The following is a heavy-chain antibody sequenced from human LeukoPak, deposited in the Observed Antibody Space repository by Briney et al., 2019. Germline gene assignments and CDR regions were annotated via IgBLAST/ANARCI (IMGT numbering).Heavy chain of an antibody. Sequence: SVKVSCKASGGTFSSYAISWVRQAPGQGLEWMGRIIPILGVANYAQKFQGRVTITADKSTSTAYMELSSLRSEDTAVYYCARGEYQLLLYGSYYYYYGMDVWGQGTTVTVSS. CDR3: ARGEYQLLLYGSYYYYYGMDV. CDR1: GGTFSSYA. CDR2: IIPILGVA. D-gene: IGHD2-2*01. V-gene: IGHV1-69*04. J-gene: IGHJ6*02.